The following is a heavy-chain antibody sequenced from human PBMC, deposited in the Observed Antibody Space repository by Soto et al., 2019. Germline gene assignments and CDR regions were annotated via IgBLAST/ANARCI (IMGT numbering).Heavy chain of an antibody. CDR1: GYTFSRFR. CDR3: PRGVCGYVDDFDTFDI. Sequence: QDQLVQSGDEVKKPGASVKVSCKASGYTFSRFRVNWVRQAPGQGLEWMGWISGYSGDTNYSQRLQGRLTLTTDTSPKTAYMDLRSLRPDDTALYFCPRGVCGYVDDFDTFDIWGQGPLVTVSS. CDR2: ISGYSGDT. D-gene: IGHD3-9*01. V-gene: IGHV1-18*01. J-gene: IGHJ3*02.